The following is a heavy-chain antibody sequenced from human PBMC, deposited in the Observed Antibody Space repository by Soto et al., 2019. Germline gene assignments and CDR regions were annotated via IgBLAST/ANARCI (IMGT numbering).Heavy chain of an antibody. CDR3: AREILTGYYPAGWFDP. D-gene: IGHD3-9*01. V-gene: IGHV4-39*02. CDR2: IYFRGST. Sequence: QLQLQESGPGLVKPSETLSLTCTVSGGSISSSSYYWGWIRQPPGKVLEWIGSIYFRGSTYYNPSLKSRVTVSVDTSKKQFTLKLTSVTAADTAVYYCAREILTGYYPAGWFDPWGQGTLVTVSS. J-gene: IGHJ5*02. CDR1: GGSISSSSYY.